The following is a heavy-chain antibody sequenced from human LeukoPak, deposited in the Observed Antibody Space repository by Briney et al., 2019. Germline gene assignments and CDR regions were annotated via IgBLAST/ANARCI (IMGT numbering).Heavy chain of an antibody. V-gene: IGHV1-18*01. Sequence: GASVKVSCKASGYTFSSFGINWVRQAPGQGLEWVGWISADNGNTNYAQKLQGRVIMTTDTSTSTAYMELRSLRSDDTAVYYCARRSGFGEPRGFDPWGQGTLVTVSS. D-gene: IGHD3-10*01. CDR1: GYTFSSFG. CDR3: ARRSGFGEPRGFDP. J-gene: IGHJ5*02. CDR2: ISADNGNT.